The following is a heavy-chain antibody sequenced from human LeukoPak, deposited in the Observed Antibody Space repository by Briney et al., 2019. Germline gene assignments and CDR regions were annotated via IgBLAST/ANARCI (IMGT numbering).Heavy chain of an antibody. Sequence: SETLSLTCAVYGGSFSGYYWSWIRQPPGKGLEWIGEINHSGSTNYNPSLKSRVTISVDTSKNQFSLKLSSVTAADTAAYYCARAGGVRRSFDYWGQGTLVTVSS. CDR3: ARAGGVRRSFDY. CDR1: GGSFSGYY. J-gene: IGHJ4*02. CDR2: INHSGST. V-gene: IGHV4-34*01. D-gene: IGHD3-3*01.